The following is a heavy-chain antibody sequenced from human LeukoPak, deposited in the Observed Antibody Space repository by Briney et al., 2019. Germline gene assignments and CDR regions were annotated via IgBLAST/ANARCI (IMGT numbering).Heavy chain of an antibody. V-gene: IGHV3-48*03. CDR2: ISDGGGTI. CDR3: ARSSGSYRPFDS. J-gene: IGHJ4*02. D-gene: IGHD1-26*01. Sequence: GGSLRLSCATSGFTFSSYEMNWVRQAPGKGLEWVSHISDGGGTIHYADSVKGRFTISRDDAKYSPYLQMNSLRVEDTALYYCARSSGSYRPFDSWGRGTLVTVSS. CDR1: GFTFSSYE.